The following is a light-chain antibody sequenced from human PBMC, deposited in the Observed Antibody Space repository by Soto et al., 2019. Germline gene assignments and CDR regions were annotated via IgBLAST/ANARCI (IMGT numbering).Light chain of an antibody. CDR2: TAS. CDR3: QQFNVYPLT. V-gene: IGKV1-9*01. J-gene: IGKJ4*01. CDR1: QDISDY. Sequence: DIQLTQSPSFLSASVGDRVTITCRASQDISDYLAWYQQKPGKAPKLLIYTASILQSGVPSRFSGSASGTQVTLTISSLQPEDFATYYCQQFNVYPLTFGGGTQVEIK.